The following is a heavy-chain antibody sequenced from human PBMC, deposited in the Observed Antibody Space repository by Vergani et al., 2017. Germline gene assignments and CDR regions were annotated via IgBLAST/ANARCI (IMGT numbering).Heavy chain of an antibody. CDR2: IFYSGIT. V-gene: IGHV4-31*11. D-gene: IGHD7-27*01. Sequence: QVQLQESGPGVVKPSQTLSLTCAVSGGSISSGDHCWTWIRQRPGKVLEWIGYIFYSGITYDNPSLRSRLTISVDTSQNQFSLKLRSVTAADTAVYYCATGAGPFDIWGQGTLVTVSS. CDR1: GGSISSGDHC. J-gene: IGHJ4*02. CDR3: ATGAGPFDI.